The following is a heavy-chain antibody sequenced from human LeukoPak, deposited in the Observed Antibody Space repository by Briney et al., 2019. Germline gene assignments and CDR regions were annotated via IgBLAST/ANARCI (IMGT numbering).Heavy chain of an antibody. CDR3: AKDLVASSGWYRGDY. J-gene: IGHJ4*02. D-gene: IGHD6-19*01. CDR2: ISGSGGGT. Sequence: PRGSLRLSCAASGFTLSSYAMSWVRQAPGKGLEWVSAISGSGGGTYYADSVKGRFTISRDNSKNTLYLQMNSLRAEDTAVYYCAKDLVASSGWYRGDYWGQGTLVTVSS. V-gene: IGHV3-23*01. CDR1: GFTLSSYA.